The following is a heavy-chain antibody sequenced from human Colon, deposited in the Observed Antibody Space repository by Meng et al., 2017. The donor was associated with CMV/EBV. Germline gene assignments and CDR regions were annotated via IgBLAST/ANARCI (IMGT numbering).Heavy chain of an antibody. CDR2: INPKSGGI. Sequence: SGSSFSGYYIPWVRQAPGPGLEWMGSINPKSGGIKYAQKFQGRVTMTRDTSINTAYMDLTRLTSDDTAVYFCARGPSSSIQGFPFWGQGTLVTVSS. J-gene: IGHJ4*02. D-gene: IGHD2-15*01. CDR3: ARGPSSSIQGFPF. CDR1: GSSFSGYY. V-gene: IGHV1-2*02.